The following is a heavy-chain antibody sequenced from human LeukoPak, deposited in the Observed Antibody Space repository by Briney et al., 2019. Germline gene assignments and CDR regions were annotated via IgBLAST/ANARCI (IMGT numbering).Heavy chain of an antibody. J-gene: IGHJ4*02. D-gene: IGHD2-2*01. Sequence: SSVKVSCKACGGTFSSYVISWVRQAAGQGLEWMGGIIPIFGTANYAQKFQGRVTITTDESTSTAYMELSSLRSEDTAVYYCARDHRRGIVVVPAAMAVWGQGTLVTVSS. CDR1: GGTFSSYV. CDR2: IIPIFGTA. V-gene: IGHV1-69*05. CDR3: ARDHRRGIVVVPAAMAV.